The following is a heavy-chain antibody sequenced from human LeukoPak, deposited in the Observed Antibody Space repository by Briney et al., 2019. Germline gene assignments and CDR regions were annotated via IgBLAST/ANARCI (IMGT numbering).Heavy chain of an antibody. Sequence: GGSLRLSCAASGFTFSAYSMDWVRQAPRKGRVWVSRITGDGTTTKDADSVTDRFTISRHNAKNTLYLQMTSMRDEETALYFCASAALGAGEYYFDSWGTGTMVTVSS. D-gene: IGHD6-19*01. V-gene: IGHV3-74*03. CDR2: ITGDGTTT. J-gene: IGHJ4*02. CDR1: GFTFSAYS. CDR3: ASAALGAGEYYFDS.